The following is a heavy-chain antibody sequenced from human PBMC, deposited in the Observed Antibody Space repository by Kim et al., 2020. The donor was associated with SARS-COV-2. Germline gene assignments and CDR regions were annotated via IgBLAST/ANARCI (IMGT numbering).Heavy chain of an antibody. D-gene: IGHD2-2*01. J-gene: IGHJ4*02. CDR3: AVDIWGYSSSFDY. V-gene: IGHV1-24*01. Sequence: IYAQKFQGRVTLTEDRSTDTAYMELSSLTSEDTAVYFCAVDIWGYSSSFDYWGQGTLVTVSS.